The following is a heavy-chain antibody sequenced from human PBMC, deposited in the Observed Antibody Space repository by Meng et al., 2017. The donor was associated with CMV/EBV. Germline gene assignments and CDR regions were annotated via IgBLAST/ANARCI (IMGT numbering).Heavy chain of an antibody. J-gene: IGHJ4*02. Sequence: SGYTFTGYYINWARQAPGQGLEWMGWINPASGDTILAQKFQGRVTMTRDTSLTTAYMELNRLRSDDTAVYYCATSSVEVMIYAGLDYWGQGTLVTVSS. D-gene: IGHD2/OR15-2a*01. CDR3: ATSSVEVMIYAGLDY. CDR2: INPASGDT. V-gene: IGHV1-2*02. CDR1: GYTFTGYY.